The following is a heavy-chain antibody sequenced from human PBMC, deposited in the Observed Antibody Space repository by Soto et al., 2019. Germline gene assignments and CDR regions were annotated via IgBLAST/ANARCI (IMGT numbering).Heavy chain of an antibody. CDR2: IKQDGSEK. CDR1: GFTFSNYW. Sequence: GGSLRLSCAASGFTFSNYWMSWVRQAPGKGLEWVANIKQDGSEKYYVDSVKGRFTISRDNAKNSLYLQMSSLGAEDTAVYYCATAPFWSDYYQFDYWGQGTLVTVSS. V-gene: IGHV3-7*01. J-gene: IGHJ4*02. CDR3: ATAPFWSDYYQFDY. D-gene: IGHD3-3*01.